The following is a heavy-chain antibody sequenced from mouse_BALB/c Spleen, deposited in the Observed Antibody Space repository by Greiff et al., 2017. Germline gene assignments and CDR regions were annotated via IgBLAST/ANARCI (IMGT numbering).Heavy chain of an antibody. D-gene: IGHD2-12*01. CDR3: ARYDSRRFDY. V-gene: IGHV1-7*01. J-gene: IGHJ2*01. Sequence: QVQLQQSGAELAKPGASVKMSCKASGYTFTSYWMHWVKQRPGQGLEWIGYINPSTGYTEYNQKFKDKATLTADKSSSTAYMQLSSLTSEDSAVYYCARYDSRRFDYWGQGTTLTVSS. CDR1: GYTFTSYW. CDR2: INPSTGYT.